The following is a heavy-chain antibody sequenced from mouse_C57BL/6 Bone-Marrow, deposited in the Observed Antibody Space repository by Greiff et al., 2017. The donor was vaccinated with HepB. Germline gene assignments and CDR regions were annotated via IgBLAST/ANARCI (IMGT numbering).Heavy chain of an antibody. CDR2: INPGSGGT. V-gene: IGHV1-54*01. J-gene: IGHJ2*01. CDR1: GYAFTNYL. D-gene: IGHD1-1*01. Sequence: QVQLQQSGAELVRPGTSVKVSCKASGYAFTNYLIEWVKQRPGQGLEWIGVINPGSGGTNYNEKFKGKATLTADKSSSTAYMQLSSLTSEDSAVYFSARFYGSSFDYWGQGTTLTVSS. CDR3: ARFYGSSFDY.